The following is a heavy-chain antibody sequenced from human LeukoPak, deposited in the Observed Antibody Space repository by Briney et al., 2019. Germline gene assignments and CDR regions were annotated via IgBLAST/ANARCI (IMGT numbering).Heavy chain of an antibody. D-gene: IGHD3-22*01. J-gene: IGHJ4*02. CDR3: ARGGYRYLDY. CDR1: GGSISSYY. Sequence: SETLSLTCTVSGGSISSYYWSRIRQPPGKGLEWIGYIYYSGSTNYNPSLKSRVTISVDTSKNQFSLKLSSVTAADTAVYYCARGGYRYLDYWGQGTLVTVSS. V-gene: IGHV4-59*01. CDR2: IYYSGST.